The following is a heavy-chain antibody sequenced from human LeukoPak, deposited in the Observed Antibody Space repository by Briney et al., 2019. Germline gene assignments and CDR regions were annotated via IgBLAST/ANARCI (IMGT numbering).Heavy chain of an antibody. CDR2: IIPIFGTA. CDR3: ARVTDSSGYYWSFDY. CDR1: GGTFSSYA. D-gene: IGHD3-22*01. V-gene: IGHV1-69*01. Sequence: SVKVSCKASGGTFSSYAISWVRQAPGQGLEWMGGIIPIFGTANYAQKFQGRVTITADESTSTAYMELSSLRSEDTAVYYCARVTDSSGYYWSFDYWGQGTLVTVSS. J-gene: IGHJ4*02.